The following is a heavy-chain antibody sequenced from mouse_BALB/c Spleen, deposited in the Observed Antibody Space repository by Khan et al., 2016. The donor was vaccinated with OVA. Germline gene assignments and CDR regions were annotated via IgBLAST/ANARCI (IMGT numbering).Heavy chain of an antibody. Sequence: QLEESGGGLVQPGGSMKLSCVASGFTFSNFWMNWVSQSPEKGLEWVAEIRLKSNNSATHYAESVKGRFTISRDDSKSSVYLQLNTLRDEDTGIYYCSRPGGYYAWFAYWGQGTLVTVSA. CDR3: SRPGGYYAWFAY. CDR1: GFTFSNFW. J-gene: IGHJ3*01. D-gene: IGHD2-3*01. V-gene: IGHV6-6*02. CDR2: IRLKSNNSAT.